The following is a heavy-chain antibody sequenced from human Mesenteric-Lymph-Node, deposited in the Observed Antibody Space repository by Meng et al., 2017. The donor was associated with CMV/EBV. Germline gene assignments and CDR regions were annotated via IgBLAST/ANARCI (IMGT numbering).Heavy chain of an antibody. CDR2: IYYSGST. D-gene: IGHD3-22*01. CDR3: ASPLGYYDSSGYERDY. Sequence: GAISSGGYYWSWIRQHPGKGLEWIGYIYYSGSTYYNASLKSRVTISVDTSKNQFSLKLSSVTAADTAVYYCASPLGYYDSSGYERDYWGQGTLVTVSS. J-gene: IGHJ4*02. V-gene: IGHV4-31*02. CDR1: GAISSGGYY.